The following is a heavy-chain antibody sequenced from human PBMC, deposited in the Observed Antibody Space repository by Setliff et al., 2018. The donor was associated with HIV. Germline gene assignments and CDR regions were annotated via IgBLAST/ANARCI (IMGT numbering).Heavy chain of an antibody. Sequence: ASVKVSCKASGYSFTTYSLNWVRQVPGQGVEWMGWISSNTGNPTYAQDFTGRFVFSLDTSVNTAYLQITTLKAEDSAVYYCARANIYSDAFDICGQGTMVTVSS. CDR2: ISSNTGNP. J-gene: IGHJ3*02. CDR3: ARANIYSDAFDI. V-gene: IGHV7-4-1*02. CDR1: GYSFTTYS. D-gene: IGHD2-21*01.